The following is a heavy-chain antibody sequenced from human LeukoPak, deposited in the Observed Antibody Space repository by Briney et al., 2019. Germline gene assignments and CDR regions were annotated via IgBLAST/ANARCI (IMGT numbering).Heavy chain of an antibody. CDR2: INPSGGST. Sequence: ASVKVSCKASGYTFTSYYMHWVRQAPGQGLEWMGIINPSGGSTSYAQKFQGRVTMTRDTSTSTVYMELSSLRSEDTAVYYCATDLGVMVRGVNWFDPWGQGTLVTVSS. V-gene: IGHV1-46*01. D-gene: IGHD3-10*01. CDR3: ATDLGVMVRGVNWFDP. J-gene: IGHJ5*02. CDR1: GYTFTSYY.